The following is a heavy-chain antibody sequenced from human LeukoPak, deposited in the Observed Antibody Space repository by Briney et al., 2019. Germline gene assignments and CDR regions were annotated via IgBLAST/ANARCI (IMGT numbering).Heavy chain of an antibody. J-gene: IGHJ4*02. CDR1: GYTFTGYY. V-gene: IGHV1-2*02. Sequence: ASVKVSCKGSGYTFTGYYMHWVRQAPGQGLEWMGWINPNSGGTNYAQKFQGRVTMTRDTSISTAYMELSRLRSDDTAVYYCARDDSPGPGVDYWGQGTLVTVSS. D-gene: IGHD2-15*01. CDR3: ARDDSPGPGVDY. CDR2: INPNSGGT.